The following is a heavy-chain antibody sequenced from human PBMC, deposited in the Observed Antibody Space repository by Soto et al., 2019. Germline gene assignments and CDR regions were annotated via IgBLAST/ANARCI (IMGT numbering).Heavy chain of an antibody. CDR3: ARSSLNSNWFDP. Sequence: SETLSLTCTVSGGSISSYYWSWIRQPAGKGLEWIGRIYTSGSTYYNPSLKSRVTISVDTPKNQFSLKLSSVTAADTAVYYCARSSLNSNWFDPWGQGTLVTVSS. J-gene: IGHJ5*02. CDR1: GGSISSYY. D-gene: IGHD6-6*01. V-gene: IGHV4-4*07. CDR2: IYTSGST.